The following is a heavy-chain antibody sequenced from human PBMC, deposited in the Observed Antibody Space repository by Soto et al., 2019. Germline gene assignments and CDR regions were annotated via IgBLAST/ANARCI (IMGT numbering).Heavy chain of an antibody. D-gene: IGHD4-17*01. CDR3: GKDPNGNYVGAFDM. Sequence: GGSLRLSCAASGFTFRVYAMTWVRQVPGKGLEWVSSISVGGSDTYYADSVRGRFTISRDDSKNTLFLQMNNLGDEDTALYYCGKDPNGNYVGAFDMWGQGTMVTVSS. CDR2: ISVGGSDT. J-gene: IGHJ3*02. V-gene: IGHV3-23*01. CDR1: GFTFRVYA.